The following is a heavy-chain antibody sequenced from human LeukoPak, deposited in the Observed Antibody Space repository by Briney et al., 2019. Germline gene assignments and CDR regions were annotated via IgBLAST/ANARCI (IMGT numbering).Heavy chain of an antibody. V-gene: IGHV4-34*01. CDR3: ARMNTGHDF. Sequence: PSQTLSLTCAVSGTSFSSYYWSWIRQPPGKGLEWIGEVNHSGYTNDNPSLKSRVTISVDTSKNQFSLRLRSVTAADTAVYFCARMNTGHDFWGQALPVTVSS. J-gene: IGHJ4*02. D-gene: IGHD4-17*01. CDR2: VNHSGYT. CDR1: GTSFSSYY.